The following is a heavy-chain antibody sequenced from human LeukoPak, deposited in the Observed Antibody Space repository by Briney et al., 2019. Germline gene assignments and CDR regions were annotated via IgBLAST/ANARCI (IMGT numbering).Heavy chain of an antibody. V-gene: IGHV1-2*02. CDR3: ARGLAYLWFGEFDAFDI. CDR1: GYTFTGYY. J-gene: IGHJ3*02. CDR2: INPNSGGT. D-gene: IGHD3-10*01. Sequence: GASVKVSCKASGYTFTGYYMHWVRQAPGQGLEWMGWINPNSGGTNYAQKFQGRVTMTRDTSISTAYMELSRLRSDDTAVYYCARGLAYLWFGEFDAFDIWGQGTMVTVSS.